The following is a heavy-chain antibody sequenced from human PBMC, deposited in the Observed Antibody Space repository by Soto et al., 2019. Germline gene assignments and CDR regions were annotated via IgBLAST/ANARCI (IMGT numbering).Heavy chain of an antibody. Sequence: QLQLQESGSGLVKPSQTLSLTCAVSGGSISSGGYSWSWIRQPPGKGLEWIGYIYPSGSNYYHPSLKSRVTISVDRYKNQFSLKLSSVTAADTAVDYCATLLRGGGSCWGQGTLVTVSS. J-gene: IGHJ4*02. CDR1: GGSISSGGYS. V-gene: IGHV4-30-2*01. CDR2: IYPSGSN. D-gene: IGHD2-15*01. CDR3: ATLLRGGGSC.